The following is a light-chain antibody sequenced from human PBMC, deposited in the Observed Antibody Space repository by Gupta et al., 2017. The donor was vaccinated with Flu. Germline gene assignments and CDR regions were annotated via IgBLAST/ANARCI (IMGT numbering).Light chain of an antibody. J-gene: IGLJ3*02. CDR3: QSADSSGTYGV. V-gene: IGLV3-25*02. CDR1: ALPKQY. CDR2: KDS. Sequence: SYELTQPPSVSVSPGQTARITCSGDALPKQYAYWYQQKPGQAPVLVIYKDSERPSGIPERFSGSSSGTTVTLTISGVQAEDEAHYYCQSADSSGTYGVFGGGTKLTVL.